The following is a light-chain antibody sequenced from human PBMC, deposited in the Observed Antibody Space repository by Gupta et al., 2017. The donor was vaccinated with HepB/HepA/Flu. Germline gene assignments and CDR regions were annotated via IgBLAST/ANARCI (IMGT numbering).Light chain of an antibody. CDR1: QSIRNY. J-gene: IGKJ1*01. CDR3: QQNNSDPRT. V-gene: IGKV1-17*01. CDR2: AAS. Sequence: IHITQSPSSLSASVGDRVTITCRASQSIRNYLGWYQQKPGKAPKRLIYAASSLQSGVPSRFSGSGSGTEFTLTISSLQPEDFATYYCQQNNSDPRTFGQGTKVEVK.